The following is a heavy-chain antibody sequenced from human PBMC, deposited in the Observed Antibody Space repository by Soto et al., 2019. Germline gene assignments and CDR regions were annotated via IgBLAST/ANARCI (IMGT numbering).Heavy chain of an antibody. CDR2: IYPDNSDT. Sequence: VQLVQSGAEVKKPGESLKISCKGSGYSFAGYWIAWVRQMPGKGLEWMGIIYPDNSDTRYSRSFQGQVTISADKSLSTAYLQWSSLKASDTAIYYCARQGATAATVPLMWFDPWGQGTLVTVSS. J-gene: IGHJ5*02. CDR1: GYSFAGYW. D-gene: IGHD6-13*01. CDR3: ARQGATAATVPLMWFDP. V-gene: IGHV5-51*01.